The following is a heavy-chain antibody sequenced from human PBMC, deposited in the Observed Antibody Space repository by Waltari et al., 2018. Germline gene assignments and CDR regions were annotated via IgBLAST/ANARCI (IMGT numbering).Heavy chain of an antibody. CDR1: GGSISSSSYY. V-gene: IGHV4-39*01. D-gene: IGHD2-8*01. J-gene: IGHJ2*01. Sequence: QLQLQESGPGLGKPSETLSLTCTVSGGSISSSSYYWVWLRQPPGKGLEWIGSTYYGGSTYYNPSLKRRVTISVDTSKNQFSLKLSSVTAADTAVYYCARHPAMTIMLWYFDLWGRGTLVTVSS. CDR3: ARHPAMTIMLWYFDL. CDR2: TYYGGST.